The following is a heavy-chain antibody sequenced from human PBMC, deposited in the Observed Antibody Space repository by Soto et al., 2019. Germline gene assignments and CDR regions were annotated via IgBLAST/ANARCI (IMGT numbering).Heavy chain of an antibody. D-gene: IGHD1-26*01. CDR3: AKAGFGVGARMYYFDY. V-gene: IGHV3-9*01. CDR1: GFTFDDYA. J-gene: IGHJ4*02. Sequence: LRLSCAASGFTFDDYAMHWVRQAPGKGLEWVSGISWNSGSIGYADSVKGRFTISRDNAKNSLYLQMNSLRAEDTALYYCAKAGFGVGARMYYFDYWGQGTLVTVSS. CDR2: ISWNSGSI.